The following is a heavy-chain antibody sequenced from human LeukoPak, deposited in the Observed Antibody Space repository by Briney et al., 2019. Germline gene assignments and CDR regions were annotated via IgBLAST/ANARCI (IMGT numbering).Heavy chain of an antibody. J-gene: IGHJ6*02. CDR2: ISGSAGST. Sequence: GGSLRLSCAASGFTFGTYAMNWVRQAPGKGLEWVSSISGSAGSTYYADSVKGRFTISRDNSKNTLSLQMNSLRADDTAVYYCARDGEPRYWGSGYYYGMDVWGQGATVTVSS. CDR3: ARDGEPRYWGSGYYYGMDV. V-gene: IGHV3-23*01. D-gene: IGHD7-27*01. CDR1: GFTFGTYA.